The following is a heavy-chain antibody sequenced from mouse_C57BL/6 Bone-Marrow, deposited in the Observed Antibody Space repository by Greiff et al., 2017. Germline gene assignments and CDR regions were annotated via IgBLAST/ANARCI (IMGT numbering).Heavy chain of an antibody. CDR3: ASRGIAHWYFDV. Sequence: VKLQQSGAELVKPGASVKISCKASGYAFSSYWMNWVKQRPGKGLEWIGQIYPGDGDTNYNGKFKGKATLTADKSSSTAYMQLSSLTSEDSAVYFCASRGIAHWYFDVWGTGTTVTVSS. V-gene: IGHV1-80*01. J-gene: IGHJ1*03. CDR1: GYAFSSYW. CDR2: IYPGDGDT. D-gene: IGHD3-3*01.